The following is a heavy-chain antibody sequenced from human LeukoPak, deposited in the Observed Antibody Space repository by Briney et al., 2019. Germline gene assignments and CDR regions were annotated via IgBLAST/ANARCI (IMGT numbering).Heavy chain of an antibody. J-gene: IGHJ3*02. CDR1: GFNFSNYG. CDR3: AGEEGSVTTDAFGI. Sequence: PGGSLRLSCAAPGFNFSNYGMHWVRQSPVKGLEWVSFIRYDASNNFYSDSVKGRFTISRDNSNNILYLQMNSLRPEDTAVYYCAGEEGSVTTDAFGIWGQGTMVTVSS. D-gene: IGHD4-17*01. V-gene: IGHV3-30*02. CDR2: IRYDASNN.